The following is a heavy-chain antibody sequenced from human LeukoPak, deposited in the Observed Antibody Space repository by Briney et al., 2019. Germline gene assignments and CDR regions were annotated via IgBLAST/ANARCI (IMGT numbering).Heavy chain of an antibody. J-gene: IGHJ4*02. CDR3: ASGPIVGATRDGDY. CDR2: INPNSGGT. Sequence: GASVKVSCKASRYTFTGYYMHWVRQAPGQGLEWMGWINPNSGGTNYAQKFQGRVTMTRDTSISTAYMELSRLRSDDTAVYYCASGPIVGATRDGDYWGQGTLVTVSS. D-gene: IGHD1-26*01. CDR1: RYTFTGYY. V-gene: IGHV1-2*02.